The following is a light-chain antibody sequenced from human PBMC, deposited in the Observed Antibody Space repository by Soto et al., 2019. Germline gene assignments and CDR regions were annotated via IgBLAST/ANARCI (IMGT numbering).Light chain of an antibody. CDR2: AIS. V-gene: IGLV2-23*02. J-gene: IGLJ2*01. CDR1: SSDVGSYNL. CDR3: SHENPYSDVE. Sequence: QSALTQAASVSGSPGQSVTISCTGVSSDVGSYNLVSWYQQHPGKAPKLLIYAISERPSGISNRFSGSRSGNTASLTISGLQAEDEADYYCSHENPYSDVEFGGGTQLTVL.